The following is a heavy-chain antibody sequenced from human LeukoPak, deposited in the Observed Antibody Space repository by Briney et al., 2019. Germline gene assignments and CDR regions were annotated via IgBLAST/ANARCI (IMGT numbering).Heavy chain of an antibody. V-gene: IGHV5-51*01. J-gene: IGHJ4*02. Sequence: GESLKISCKSSGYTFTNYWIGWVRQMPGKGLEWMGIIYPDDSETKYSPSLQGQVTISADTSISTAYLQWGSLKASDTAMYYCARHSSTEWGLIDYWGQGTLVTVSS. D-gene: IGHD1-26*01. CDR1: GYTFTNYW. CDR3: ARHSSTEWGLIDY. CDR2: IYPDDSET.